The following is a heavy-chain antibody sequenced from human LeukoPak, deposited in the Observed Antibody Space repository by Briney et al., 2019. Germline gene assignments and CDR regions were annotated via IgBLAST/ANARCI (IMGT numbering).Heavy chain of an antibody. CDR3: ARGLGSGSYYFDY. J-gene: IGHJ4*02. D-gene: IGHD5-12*01. Sequence: SETLSLTCAVYGGSFSGYYWSWIRQPPGKGVEGIGEVNHSGSTNYNPSLKSRGTISVDTSKHQFSLKLRSVTAADTAVYYCARGLGSGSYYFDYWGQGTLVTVSS. V-gene: IGHV4-34*01. CDR1: GGSFSGYY. CDR2: VNHSGST.